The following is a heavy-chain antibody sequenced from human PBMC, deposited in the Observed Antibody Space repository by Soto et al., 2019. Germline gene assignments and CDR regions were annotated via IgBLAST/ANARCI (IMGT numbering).Heavy chain of an antibody. CDR2: ISPYNDYT. V-gene: IGHV1-18*01. Sequence: QVQLAQSANEVKKPGASVRVSCKAAGYTFIRYGIAWVRQAPGQGLEWMGWISPYNDYTVYAQKFQGRVSMTADTSTRPGYMNLRGLKSDDTAVYYCARGGYYDNSWGKLSHYGLDVWGQGTSVSVSS. D-gene: IGHD3-16*01. CDR1: GYTFIRYG. J-gene: IGHJ6*02. CDR3: ARGGYYDNSWGKLSHYGLDV.